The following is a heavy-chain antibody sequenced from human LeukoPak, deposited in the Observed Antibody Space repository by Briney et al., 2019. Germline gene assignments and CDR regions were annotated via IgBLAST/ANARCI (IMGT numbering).Heavy chain of an antibody. CDR2: IKSKTDGETT. J-gene: IGHJ4*02. CDR1: GFTFTNAW. Sequence: GGSLRLSCVDSGFTFTNAWMSWVRQAPGKGLEWIGRIKSKTDGETTNYAEPVRGRFTISRDDSKSAVYLRMNSLKIEDTAVYYCTTDLGTYYHGSQRLIPIDYWGQGTLVTVSS. CDR3: TTDLGTYYHGSQRLIPIDY. V-gene: IGHV3-15*01. D-gene: IGHD3-10*01.